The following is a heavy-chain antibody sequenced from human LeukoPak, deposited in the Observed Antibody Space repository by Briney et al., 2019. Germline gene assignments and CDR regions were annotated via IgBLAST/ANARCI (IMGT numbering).Heavy chain of an antibody. V-gene: IGHV3-30*18. CDR2: ISYDGSSK. CDR1: GFTFSSYG. J-gene: IGHJ5*02. CDR3: AKDQGPYDYVWGSYRSARGNWFDP. Sequence: GRSLRLSCAASGFTFSSYGMHWVRQAPGKGLEWVAVISYDGSSKYYADSVKGRFTISRDNSKNTLYLQMNSLRAEDTAVYYCAKDQGPYDYVWGSYRSARGNWFDPWGQGTLVTVSS. D-gene: IGHD3-16*02.